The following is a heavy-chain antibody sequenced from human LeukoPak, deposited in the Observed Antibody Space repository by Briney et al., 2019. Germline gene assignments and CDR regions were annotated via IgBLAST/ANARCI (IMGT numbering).Heavy chain of an antibody. J-gene: IGHJ4*02. V-gene: IGHV3-30*18. CDR3: AKPFDY. CDR2: ISYDGSNK. CDR1: GFTFSSYG. Sequence: GGSLRLSCAASGFTFSSYGMHWVRQAPGKGLEWVAVISYDGSNKYYADSVKGRFTISRDNSKNTLYLQMNSLRAEDTAVYYCAKPFDYWGQGTLVTVSS.